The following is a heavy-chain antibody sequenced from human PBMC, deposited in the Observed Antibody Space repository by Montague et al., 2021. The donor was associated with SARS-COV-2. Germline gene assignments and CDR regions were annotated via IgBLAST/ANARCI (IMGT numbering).Heavy chain of an antibody. J-gene: IGHJ6*03. Sequence: SETLSLTCAVYGGSFSGYHWNWIRQPPGKGLEWIGEINHGGITNYNPSLKSRLTISADTSKNQFSLQLTSVAAADTAVYYCARLRDGVVPSPILGVGPYYSYYFIDVWGKGTTVTVSS. V-gene: IGHV4-34*01. CDR2: INHGGIT. CDR3: ARLRDGVVPSPILGVGPYYSYYFIDV. D-gene: IGHD3-10*01. CDR1: GGSFSGYH.